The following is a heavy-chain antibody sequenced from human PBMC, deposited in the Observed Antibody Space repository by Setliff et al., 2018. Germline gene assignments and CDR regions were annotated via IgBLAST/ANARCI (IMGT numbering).Heavy chain of an antibody. D-gene: IGHD3-10*01. CDR1: GGSMSSGPNY. V-gene: IGHV4-61*02. CDR3: ARVDFTMLQGVLGQ. CDR2: VYSSGIT. Sequence: KPSETLSLTCTVSGGSMSSGPNYWSWIRQPAGRGLEWVGRVYSSVYSSGITSYNPSLKSRVTISMDTSKNQFSLGLTSVTAADTAVYYCARVDFTMLQGVLGQWGQGTLVTVSS. J-gene: IGHJ1*01.